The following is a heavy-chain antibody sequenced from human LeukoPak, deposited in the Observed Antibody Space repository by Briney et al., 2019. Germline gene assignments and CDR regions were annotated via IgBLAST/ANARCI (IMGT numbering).Heavy chain of an antibody. J-gene: IGHJ4*02. CDR1: GFTFSSYW. Sequence: PGGSLRLSCAASGFTFSSYWMSWVRQAPGKGLEWVANIKQDGSEKYYVDSVKGRFTISRDNAKNSLYLQMNSLRAEDTAVYYCARTTSYYDFWSGYHTFDYWGQGTLVTVSS. CDR2: IKQDGSEK. D-gene: IGHD3-3*01. CDR3: ARTTSYYDFWSGYHTFDY. V-gene: IGHV3-7*03.